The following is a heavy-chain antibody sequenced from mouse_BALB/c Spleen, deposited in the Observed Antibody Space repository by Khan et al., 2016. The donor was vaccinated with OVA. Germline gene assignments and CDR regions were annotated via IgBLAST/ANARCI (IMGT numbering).Heavy chain of an antibody. J-gene: IGHJ3*01. V-gene: IGHV1S135*01. D-gene: IGHD1-1*01. CDR2: IYPFSGGT. CDR3: TRHSYVAWLTY. Sequence: VQLQESGPDLMTPGASVEISCKASGYSFTTYYIHWVMQSPGRSLEWIGYIYPFSGGTTYNQKLKGKATLTVDKSSSTAYIRLSNLTSEDSAVYYCTRHSYVAWLTYWGQGTLVTGSA. CDR1: GYSFTTYY.